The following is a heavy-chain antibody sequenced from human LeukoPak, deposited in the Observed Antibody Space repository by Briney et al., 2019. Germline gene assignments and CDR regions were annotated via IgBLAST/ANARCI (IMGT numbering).Heavy chain of an antibody. Sequence: GGSLRLSCAASGFTFSSYWMSWVRQAPGKGLEWVANIKQDGSEKYYVDSVKGRFTISRDSAKNSLYLQMNSLRAEDTAVYYCASDVLYDFWSGGRTYWGQGTLVTVSS. CDR2: IKQDGSEK. D-gene: IGHD3-3*01. CDR3: ASDVLYDFWSGGRTY. CDR1: GFTFSSYW. J-gene: IGHJ4*02. V-gene: IGHV3-7*01.